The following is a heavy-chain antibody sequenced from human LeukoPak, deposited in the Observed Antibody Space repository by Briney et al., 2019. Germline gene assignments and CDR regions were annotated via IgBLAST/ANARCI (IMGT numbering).Heavy chain of an antibody. D-gene: IGHD3-22*01. CDR2: FDPEDGET. Sequence: GASVKVSCKVSGYTLTELSMHWVRQAPGKGLEWMGGFDPEDGETIYAQKFQGRVTMTEDTSTDTAYMELSSLRSEDTAVYYCARDGHHYYDSSAQLGGAYWGQGTLVTVSS. CDR1: GYTLTELS. J-gene: IGHJ4*02. CDR3: ARDGHHYYDSSAQLGGAY. V-gene: IGHV1-24*01.